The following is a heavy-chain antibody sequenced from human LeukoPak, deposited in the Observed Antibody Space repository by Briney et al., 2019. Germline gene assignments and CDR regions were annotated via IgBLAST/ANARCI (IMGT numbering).Heavy chain of an antibody. CDR2: TSYIGRT. V-gene: IGHV4-59*11. CDR3: ARDLVTVTKRFDI. J-gene: IGHJ3*02. CDR1: DDSFSSHY. Sequence: SETLSLTCAVSDDSFSSHYWTWIRQPPGKGLEWIGYTSYIGRTNYNPSLKSRVTISIDTSKNQFSLKLTSVTAADTAVYYCARDLVTVTKRFDIWGQGTMVSVSS. D-gene: IGHD4-17*01.